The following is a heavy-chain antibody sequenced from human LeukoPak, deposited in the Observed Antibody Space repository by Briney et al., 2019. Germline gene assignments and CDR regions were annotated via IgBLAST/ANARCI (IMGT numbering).Heavy chain of an antibody. CDR2: IYTSGST. V-gene: IGHV4-61*02. D-gene: IGHD6-13*01. Sequence: SQTLSLTCTVSGGSISSGSYYWRWIRQPAGKGLEWIGRIYTSGSTNYNPSLKSRVTISVDTSKNQFSLKLSSVTAADTAVHYCARVAPWKGFGYSSSWPDDYWGQGTLVTVSS. CDR1: GGSISSGSYY. CDR3: ARVAPWKGFGYSSSWPDDY. J-gene: IGHJ4*02.